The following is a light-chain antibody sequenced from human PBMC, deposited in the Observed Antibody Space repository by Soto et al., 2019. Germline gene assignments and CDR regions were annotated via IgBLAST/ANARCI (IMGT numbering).Light chain of an antibody. CDR1: SSDVGGYNY. CDR2: VVS. CDR3: CSYAGSYTLV. Sequence: QSALTQPRSVSGSPGQSVTISCTGTSSDVGGYNYVSWYQQPPGKAPKLMIYVVSKRPSGVPDRFSGSKSGTTASLTISGLQAEDEADYYCCSYAGSYTLVFGGGTKLTVL. V-gene: IGLV2-11*01. J-gene: IGLJ2*01.